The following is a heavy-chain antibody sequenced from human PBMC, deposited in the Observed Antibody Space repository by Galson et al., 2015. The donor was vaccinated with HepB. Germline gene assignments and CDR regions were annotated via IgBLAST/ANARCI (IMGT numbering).Heavy chain of an antibody. D-gene: IGHD3-10*01. V-gene: IGHV3-23*01. CDR1: GFTFSTYA. CDR3: AKDRPDYYGSGSYIPFDY. CDR2: ISGSGGNT. J-gene: IGHJ4*02. Sequence: SLRLSCAASGFTFSTYAMTWVRQAPGKGQEWVSAISGSGGNTYYVESVKGRFTISRDNSKNTLYLQMNSLRAEDTAVYYCAKDRPDYYGSGSYIPFDYWGQGTLVTVSS.